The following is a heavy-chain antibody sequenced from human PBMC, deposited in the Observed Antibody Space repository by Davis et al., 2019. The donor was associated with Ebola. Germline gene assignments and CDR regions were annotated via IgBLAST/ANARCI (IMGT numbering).Heavy chain of an antibody. J-gene: IGHJ4*02. CDR1: GFTFGIYW. Sequence: GESLKISCAASGFTFGIYWMSWVRQAPGKGLEWVANIKQDGSERYYVDSVKGRFTISRDNAKNSLYLEMNSLRVEDTAVYYCARVGYIVLACPDFWGQGTLVTVSS. CDR3: ARVGYIVLACPDF. V-gene: IGHV3-7*01. CDR2: IKQDGSER. D-gene: IGHD3/OR15-3a*01.